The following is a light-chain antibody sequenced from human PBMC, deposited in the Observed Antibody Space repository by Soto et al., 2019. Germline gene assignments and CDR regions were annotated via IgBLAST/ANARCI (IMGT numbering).Light chain of an antibody. V-gene: IGKV3-20*01. Sequence: EVVLTQSPGTLSLSSGERATLSCRASQSLSSIYLAWYQQRPGQAPRLLIYGAFNRAAGIPDRFSGSGSGTNFTLTINRVAPEDFAVYYCQQYRSLPITFGQGTRLEIK. CDR1: QSLSSIY. CDR3: QQYRSLPIT. CDR2: GAF. J-gene: IGKJ5*01.